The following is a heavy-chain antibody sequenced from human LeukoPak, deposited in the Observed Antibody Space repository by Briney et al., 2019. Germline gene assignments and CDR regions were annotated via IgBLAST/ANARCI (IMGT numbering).Heavy chain of an antibody. CDR2: IKSKGDGETI. Sequence: GGSLRLSCAASGFTFTNYAMSWVRQAPGKGLEWVGRIKSKGDGETIDYNTPVKGRFSISRDDSKNTLYLQMNSLKDEDTAMYYCTVRSSIWSQGTLVTVSS. V-gene: IGHV3-15*01. CDR1: GFTFTNYA. D-gene: IGHD3-3*02. J-gene: IGHJ4*02. CDR3: TVRSSI.